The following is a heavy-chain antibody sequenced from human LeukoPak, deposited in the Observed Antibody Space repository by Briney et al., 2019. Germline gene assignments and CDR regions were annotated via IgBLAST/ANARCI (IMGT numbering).Heavy chain of an antibody. J-gene: IGHJ4*02. Sequence: GGSLRLSCAASGFTFSNYGMHWVRQPPGKGLEWVAIIWYDGSNKYYGDSVKGRFTISRDNSKNTLYLQMNSLRAEDTAVYYCARDSSSALDYWGQGTLVTVSS. CDR1: GFTFSNYG. V-gene: IGHV3-33*01. CDR2: IWYDGSNK. D-gene: IGHD6-6*01. CDR3: ARDSSSALDY.